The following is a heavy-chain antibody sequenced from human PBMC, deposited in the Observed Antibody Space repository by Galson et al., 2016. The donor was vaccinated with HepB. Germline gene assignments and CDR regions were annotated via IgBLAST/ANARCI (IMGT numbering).Heavy chain of an antibody. CDR1: GGSIRSTTYY. Sequence: TLSLTCTVSGGSIRSTTYYWSWIRQHPGKGLEWIGYIYNSETTYYNPSLKSRITISVDTSKNHFSLNLIGVTAADTAVYYCAGITSGWYSDYWGQGTLVTVSS. D-gene: IGHD6-19*01. J-gene: IGHJ4*02. CDR2: IYNSETT. V-gene: IGHV4-31*03. CDR3: AGITSGWYSDY.